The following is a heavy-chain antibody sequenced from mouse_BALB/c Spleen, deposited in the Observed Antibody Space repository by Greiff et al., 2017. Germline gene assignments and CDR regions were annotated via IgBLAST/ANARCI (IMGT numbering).Heavy chain of an antibody. D-gene: IGHD1-1*01. CDR3: TRQSSYYYGSSYDYAMDY. J-gene: IGHJ4*01. CDR2: IRLKSNNYAT. V-gene: IGHV6-6*02. Sequence: EVKLVESGGGLVQPGGSMKLSCVASGFTFSNYWMNWVRQSPEKGLEWVAEIRLKSNNYATHYAESVKGRFTISRDDSKSSVYLQMNNLRAEDTGIYYCTRQSSYYYGSSYDYAMDYWGQGTSVTVSS. CDR1: GFTFSNYW.